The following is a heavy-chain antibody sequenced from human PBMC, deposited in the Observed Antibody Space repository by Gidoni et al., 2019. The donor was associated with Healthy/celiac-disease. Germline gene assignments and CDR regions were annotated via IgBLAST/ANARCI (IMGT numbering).Heavy chain of an antibody. CDR2: IYYSGST. D-gene: IGHD6-13*01. CDR3: ARHHRQLVQSFYFDY. V-gene: IGHV4-39*01. J-gene: IGHJ4*02. Sequence: SIYYSGSTYYNPSLKSRVTISVDTSKNQFSLKLSSVTAADTAVYYCARHHRQLVQSFYFDYWGQGTLVTVSS.